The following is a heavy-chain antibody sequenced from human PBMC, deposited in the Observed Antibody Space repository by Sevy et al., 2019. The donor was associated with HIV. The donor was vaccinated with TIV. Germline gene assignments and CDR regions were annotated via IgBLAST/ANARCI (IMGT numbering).Heavy chain of an antibody. CDR1: GFTFSSYS. CDR3: ARGEYCSSTTCSYFDY. Sequence: GGSLRLSCAASGFTFSSYSINWVRQAPGKGLEWVSSISSSSNFIYYADSVKGRFTISRDNAKNSLYLQMHSLRAEDTAVYYCARGEYCSSTTCSYFDYWGQGTQVTVSS. J-gene: IGHJ4*02. D-gene: IGHD2-2*01. CDR2: ISSSSNFI. V-gene: IGHV3-21*01.